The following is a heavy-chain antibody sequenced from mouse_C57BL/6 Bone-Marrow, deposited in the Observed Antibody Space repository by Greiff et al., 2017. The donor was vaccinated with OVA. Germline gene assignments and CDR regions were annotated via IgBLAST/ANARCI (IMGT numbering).Heavy chain of an antibody. J-gene: IGHJ3*01. Sequence: VQLQQPGAELVMPGASVKLSCKASGYTFTSYWMHWVKQRPGQGLEWIGEIDPSDSYTNYNQKFKGKSTLTVDKSSSIAYMQLSSLTSEDSAVYYCARGDYAWFAYWGQGTLVTVSA. CDR2: IDPSDSYT. D-gene: IGHD2-4*01. CDR3: ARGDYAWFAY. V-gene: IGHV1-69*01. CDR1: GYTFTSYW.